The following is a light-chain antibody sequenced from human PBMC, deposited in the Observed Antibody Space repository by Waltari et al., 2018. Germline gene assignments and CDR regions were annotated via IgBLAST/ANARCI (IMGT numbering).Light chain of an antibody. Sequence: QSALTQPRSVSGSPGQSVTIPCTGTSGHVGGYDYVSWYQQHPGKAPTLMIYDVTKRPPGVPDRFSGSKSGNTAFLTISGLQAEDEADYHCYSYAGGYTFVFGPGTKLAVL. CDR2: DVT. CDR3: YSYAGGYTFV. V-gene: IGLV2-11*01. CDR1: SGHVGGYDY. J-gene: IGLJ2*01.